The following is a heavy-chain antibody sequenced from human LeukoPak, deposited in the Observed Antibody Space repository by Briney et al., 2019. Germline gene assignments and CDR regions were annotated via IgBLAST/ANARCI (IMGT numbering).Heavy chain of an antibody. J-gene: IGHJ3*02. Sequence: GGSLRLSCAASGFTVSSSYMSWVRRAPGKGLEWVSVIYSGGSTDYEDSVKDRFIISRDNSKNTLYLQMNSPRAEDTAVYYCAKEMATMNAFDIWGQGTMVTVSS. CDR3: AKEMATMNAFDI. CDR2: IYSGGST. D-gene: IGHD5-24*01. V-gene: IGHV3-66*01. CDR1: GFTVSSSY.